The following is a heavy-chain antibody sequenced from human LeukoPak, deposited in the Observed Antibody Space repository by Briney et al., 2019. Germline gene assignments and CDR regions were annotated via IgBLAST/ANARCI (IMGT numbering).Heavy chain of an antibody. D-gene: IGHD3-10*01. CDR1: GGSFSGYY. J-gene: IGHJ4*02. Sequence: SETLSLTCAVYGGSFSGYYWSWIRQPPGKGLEWIGEINHSGSTNYNPSLKSRVTISVDTSKNQFSLKLSSVTAADTAVYYCARVNYGSATKEDYWGQGTLVTVSS. CDR3: ARVNYGSATKEDY. CDR2: INHSGST. V-gene: IGHV4-34*01.